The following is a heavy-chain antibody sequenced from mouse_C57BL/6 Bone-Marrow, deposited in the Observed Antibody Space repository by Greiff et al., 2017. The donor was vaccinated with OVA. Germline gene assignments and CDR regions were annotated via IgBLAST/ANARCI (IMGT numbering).Heavy chain of an antibody. V-gene: IGHV1-55*01. Sequence: QVQLQQPGAELVKPGASVKMSCKASGYTFTSYWITWVKQRPGQGLEWIGDIYPGSGSTNYNEKFKSKATLTVDTSSSTAYMQLSSLTSEDSAVYYCARGGIYYYGSSYYSMDYWGQGTSVTVSS. CDR2: IYPGSGST. CDR1: GYTFTSYW. CDR3: ARGGIYYYGSSYYSMDY. D-gene: IGHD1-1*01. J-gene: IGHJ4*01.